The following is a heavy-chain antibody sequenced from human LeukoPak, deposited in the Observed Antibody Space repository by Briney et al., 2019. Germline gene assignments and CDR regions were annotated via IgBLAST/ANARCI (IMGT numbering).Heavy chain of an antibody. CDR1: GGSISSSSYY. J-gene: IGHJ3*02. V-gene: IGHV4-61*05. Sequence: SETLSLTCTVSGGSISSSSYYWGWIRQPPGKGLEWIGYIYYSGSTNYNPSLKSRVTISVDTSKNQFSLKLSSVTAADTAVYYCARGGKGDGYNDAFDIWGQGTMVTVSS. D-gene: IGHD5-24*01. CDR2: IYYSGST. CDR3: ARGGKGDGYNDAFDI.